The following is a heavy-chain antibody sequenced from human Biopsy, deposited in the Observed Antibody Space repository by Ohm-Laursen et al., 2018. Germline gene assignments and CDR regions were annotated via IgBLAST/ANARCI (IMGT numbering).Heavy chain of an antibody. V-gene: IGHV3-11*01. D-gene: IGHD3-10*01. CDR1: GFTFRDYY. CDR3: ARPPWGHAYGYYNGMDV. Sequence: SLRLSCAASGFTFRDYYMTWIRQPPGRGLEWVSYITNSGGTVYYEDSVKGRFTVSRDNAKNSLYLQMARLRAEDTAVYYCARPPWGHAYGYYNGMDVWGQGTTVIVSS. CDR2: ITNSGGTV. J-gene: IGHJ6*02.